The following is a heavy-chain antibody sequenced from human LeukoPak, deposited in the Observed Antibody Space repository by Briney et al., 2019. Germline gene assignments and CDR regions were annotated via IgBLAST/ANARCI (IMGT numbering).Heavy chain of an antibody. CDR1: GGSISSYY. V-gene: IGHV4-4*07. D-gene: IGHD6-13*01. CDR3: ASSQYRGIAAAGTFDY. J-gene: IGHJ4*02. Sequence: SETLSLTCTVSGGSISSYYWSWTRQPAGKGLEWIGRIYTSGSTNYNPSLNSRVTMSVDTSKNQFSLKLSSVTAADTAVYYCASSQYRGIAAAGTFDYWGQGTLVTVSS. CDR2: IYTSGST.